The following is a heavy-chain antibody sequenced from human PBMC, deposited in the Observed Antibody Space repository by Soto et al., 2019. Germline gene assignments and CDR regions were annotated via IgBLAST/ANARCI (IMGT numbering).Heavy chain of an antibody. CDR3: AGRNWVFDY. CDR2: IGGSGDTT. V-gene: IGHV3-23*01. D-gene: IGHD7-27*01. J-gene: IGHJ4*02. CDR1: GFSFSSYA. Sequence: EVQLLESGGGLVQPGGSLRLSCAASGFSFSSYAMSWVRQAPGKGLEWVSSIGGSGDTTYYADSVKGRFTISRDNSKNTLSLQMNSLRAEDTAVYFCAGRNWVFDYWCQGTLVTVSS.